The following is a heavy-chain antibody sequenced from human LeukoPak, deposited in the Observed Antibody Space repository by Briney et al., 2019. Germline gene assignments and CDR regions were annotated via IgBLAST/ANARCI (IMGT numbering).Heavy chain of an antibody. CDR3: ARGRKKGRDYYFDY. CDR1: GFTFTSRSA. Sequence: SVKVSCKASGFTFTSRSAVQWVRQARGQRLEWIGWIVVGSDNTDYAQKFQERVTITRDMSTSTAYMELSSLRSEDTAVYYCARGRKKGRDYYFDYWGQGTLVTVSS. V-gene: IGHV1-58*01. D-gene: IGHD2-21*02. CDR2: IVVGSDNT. J-gene: IGHJ4*02.